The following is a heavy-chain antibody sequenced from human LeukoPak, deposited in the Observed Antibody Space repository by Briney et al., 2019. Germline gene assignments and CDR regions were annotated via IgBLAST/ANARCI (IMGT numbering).Heavy chain of an antibody. CDR3: ARDFGYYYDSSGYED. CDR1: GFTVSSNH. V-gene: IGHV3-66*01. D-gene: IGHD3-22*01. CDR2: IYSGGST. Sequence: GGSLRLSCAASGFTVSSNHMSWVRQAPGKGLEWVSVIYSGGSTYYADSVKGRFTISRDNSKNTLYLQMNSLRAEDTAVYYCARDFGYYYDSSGYEDWGQGTLVTVSS. J-gene: IGHJ4*02.